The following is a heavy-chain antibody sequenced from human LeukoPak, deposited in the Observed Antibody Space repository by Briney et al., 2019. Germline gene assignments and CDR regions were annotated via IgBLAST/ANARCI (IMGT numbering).Heavy chain of an antibody. CDR1: GDSVSSNSAA. CDR3: ARGVTVVGYYFDY. CDR2: TYYRSKWYN. V-gene: IGHV6-1*01. J-gene: IGHJ4*02. D-gene: IGHD6-19*01. Sequence: SQTLSLTCAISGDSVSSNSAAWNWIRQSPSSGLEWLGRTYYRSKWYNDYPLSVKSRITINPDTSKNQFSLHLNSMTPEDTAVYYCARGVTVVGYYFDYWGQGTLVTVSS.